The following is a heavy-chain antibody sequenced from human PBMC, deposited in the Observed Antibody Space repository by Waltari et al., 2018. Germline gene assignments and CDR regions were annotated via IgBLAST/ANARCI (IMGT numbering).Heavy chain of an antibody. D-gene: IGHD4-17*01. V-gene: IGHV1-69*08. Sequence: QVQLVQSGAEVKKPGSSVKVSCKASGGTFSSYAISWVRPAPGQGLEWMGRIIPIFGTANYAQKFQGRVTITADKSTSTAYMELSSLRSEDTAVYYCAKEGTLAMTTVTHFDYWGQGTLVTVSS. J-gene: IGHJ4*02. CDR3: AKEGTLAMTTVTHFDY. CDR1: GGTFSSYA. CDR2: IIPIFGTA.